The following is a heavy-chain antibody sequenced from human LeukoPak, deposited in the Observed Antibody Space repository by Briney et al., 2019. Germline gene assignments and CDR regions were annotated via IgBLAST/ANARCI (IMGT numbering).Heavy chain of an antibody. D-gene: IGHD6-6*01. Sequence: ASVTVSCKASGYTFTGYYMQWVRQAPGQGLEWMGWINPNRGGTNYAQKFKGRDAMTRDTSISTAYMELSRLRSDDTAVYYCARIDRGSSSSRGDYWGQGTLVTVSS. V-gene: IGHV1-2*02. CDR1: GYTFTGYY. J-gene: IGHJ4*01. CDR2: INPNRGGT. CDR3: ARIDRGSSSSRGDY.